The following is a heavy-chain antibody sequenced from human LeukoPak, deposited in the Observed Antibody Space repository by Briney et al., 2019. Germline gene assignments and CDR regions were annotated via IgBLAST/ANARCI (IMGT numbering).Heavy chain of an antibody. CDR1: GYSITSNYY. CDR2: IHHGVST. J-gene: IGHJ4*02. Sequence: SETLSLICAVSGYSITSNYYWGWIRQPPGRGLECIGSIHHGVSTFYNPSLKSRVSMSVDTSNNHFSLRLTSVTAADTAVYYCARDRDDSTNYTPYYFDYWGQGALVAVSS. D-gene: IGHD2-8*01. CDR3: ARDRDDSTNYTPYYFDY. V-gene: IGHV4-38-2*02.